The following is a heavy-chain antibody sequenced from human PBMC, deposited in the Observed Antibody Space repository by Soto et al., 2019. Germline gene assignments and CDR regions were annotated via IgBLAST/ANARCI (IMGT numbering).Heavy chain of an antibody. V-gene: IGHV5-51*01. J-gene: IGHJ6*02. Sequence: PGESLKISCKASGYIFTDFWIGWVRQMPGKGLEWMGLVYPGDSDTKYRPSFQGQVTISADKSITPAYLQWSSLKASDTAIYYCARPLSVPSTSGAYYYYGMDVWGQGTTVTVSS. CDR1: GYIFTDFW. CDR3: ARPLSVPSTSGAYYYYGMDV. D-gene: IGHD2-2*01. CDR2: VYPGDSDT.